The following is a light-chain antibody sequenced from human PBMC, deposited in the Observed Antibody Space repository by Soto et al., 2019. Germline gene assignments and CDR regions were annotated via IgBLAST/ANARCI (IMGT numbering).Light chain of an antibody. J-gene: IGLJ3*02. CDR1: SSDVGGYSY. V-gene: IGLV2-14*01. CDR2: EVS. Sequence: QSALTQPASVSGSPGQSITISCTGTSSDVGGYSYVSWYQQHPGKAPKLMIYEVSNRPSGVSNRFSGSKSGNTASLTISGLQAEDEAAYYCSSYTSSSTRVFGGGTKLTVL. CDR3: SSYTSSSTRV.